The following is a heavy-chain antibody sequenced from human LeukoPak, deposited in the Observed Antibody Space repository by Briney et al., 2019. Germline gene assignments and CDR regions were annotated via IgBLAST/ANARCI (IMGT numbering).Heavy chain of an antibody. CDR2: INNGGST. CDR3: AKEPRHCGADCFSLPDC. D-gene: IGHD2-21*02. CDR1: GFTFSSYS. V-gene: IGHV3-23*01. J-gene: IGHJ4*02. Sequence: GGSLRLSCAASGFTFSSYSMSWVRQAPGKGLGWVSLINNGGSTYYADSVKGRFTISRDISKNTLYLQMNSLRAEDTAVYYCAKEPRHCGADCFSLPDCWGQGTLVTVSS.